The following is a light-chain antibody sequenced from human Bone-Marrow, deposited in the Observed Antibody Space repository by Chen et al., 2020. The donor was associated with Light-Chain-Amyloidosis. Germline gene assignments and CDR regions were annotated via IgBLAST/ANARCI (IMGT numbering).Light chain of an antibody. CDR1: SSNIGINY. CDR3: AAWDDSLSGYV. CDR2: RNN. J-gene: IGLJ1*01. Sequence: QSVLAQSPPASGTPGQRVTLSCSGASSNIGINYVYWYQYFPGAAPNLLIHRNNRRPSGVPDRFSASKSGTSAFLAIGGLRSEDEADYYCAAWDDSLSGYVFGTGTKVIVL. V-gene: IGLV1-47*01.